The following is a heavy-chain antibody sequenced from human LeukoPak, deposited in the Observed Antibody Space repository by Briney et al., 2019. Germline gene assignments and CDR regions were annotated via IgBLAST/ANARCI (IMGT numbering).Heavy chain of an antibody. J-gene: IGHJ4*02. CDR2: IYYPGKP. CDR3: ARWDCSSGTCFHLDY. D-gene: IGHD6-19*01. CDR1: SGSISGYY. V-gene: IGHV4-59*01. Sequence: KSSETLSLTCTVSSGSISGYYWGWIRQPPGGTLEYIGHIYYPGKPDYNPSLKSRVTMSVDTSKNQFSLRLSSVTAADTAVYYCARWDCSSGTCFHLDYWGQGTLVTVSS.